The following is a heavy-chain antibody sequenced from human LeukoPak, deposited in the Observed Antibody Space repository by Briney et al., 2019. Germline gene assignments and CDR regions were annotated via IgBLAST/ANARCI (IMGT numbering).Heavy chain of an antibody. CDR1: GGSINSYY. CDR3: ARLNVLSGSPLHHFDH. Sequence: SETLSLTCSVSGGSINSYYWSWIRQPAGKGLEWIGHIYTGGSTNYNPSLKSRVTMSVDTSKNQFSLKLTSVTAADTAVYYCARLNVLSGSPLHHFDHWGQGTLVTVSA. CDR2: IYTGGST. J-gene: IGHJ4*02. D-gene: IGHD6-13*01. V-gene: IGHV4-4*07.